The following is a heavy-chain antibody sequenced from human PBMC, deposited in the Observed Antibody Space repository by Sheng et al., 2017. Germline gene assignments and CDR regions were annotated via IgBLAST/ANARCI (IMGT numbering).Heavy chain of an antibody. D-gene: IGHD1-26*01. Sequence: QVQLVESGGGVVQPGGSLRLSCAASGFTFSSYGMHWVRQAPGKGLEWVAFIRYDGSNKYYADSVKGRFTISRDNSKNTLYLQMNSLRAEDTAVYYCAKAVGSRSYYFDYWGQGTLVTVSS. V-gene: IGHV3-30*02. CDR3: AKAVGSRSYYFDY. CDR2: IRYDGSNK. CDR1: GFTFSSYG. J-gene: IGHJ4*02.